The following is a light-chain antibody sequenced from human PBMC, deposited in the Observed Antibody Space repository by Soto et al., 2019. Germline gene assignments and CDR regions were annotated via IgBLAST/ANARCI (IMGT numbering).Light chain of an antibody. Sequence: VLTQSPGTLSLSPGGRATLSCRASQSVSSSNLAWYQKKPGQAPRVLIYGASTRATGIPDRFSGSGSGTDFTLTISRLEPEDFAVYYCQQHDSSPYTFGQGTNLEIK. V-gene: IGKV3-20*01. CDR3: QQHDSSPYT. CDR1: QSVSSSN. J-gene: IGKJ2*01. CDR2: GAS.